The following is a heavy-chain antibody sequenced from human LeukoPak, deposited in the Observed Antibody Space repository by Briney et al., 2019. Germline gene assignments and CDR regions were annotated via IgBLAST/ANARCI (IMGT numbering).Heavy chain of an antibody. CDR3: ATTGSRTGWYDC. V-gene: IGHV3-23*01. Sequence: LGGSLRLSCAASGFTFSSYAMSWVRQAPGKGLEWVSAITSSGGSTYHTDSVKGRFTISRDNSKNTLYLQMNSLRAEDTALYYCATTGSRTGWYDCWGQGTLVTVSS. J-gene: IGHJ4*02. CDR2: ITSSGGST. CDR1: GFTFSSYA. D-gene: IGHD6-19*01.